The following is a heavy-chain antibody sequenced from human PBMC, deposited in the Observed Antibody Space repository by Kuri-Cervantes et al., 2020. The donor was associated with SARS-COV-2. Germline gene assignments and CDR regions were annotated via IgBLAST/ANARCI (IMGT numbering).Heavy chain of an antibody. CDR3: ARDYSSWYKGPFDY. J-gene: IGHJ4*02. Sequence: GGSLRLSCAASGFTFSSYGMHWVRQAPGKGLEWVAVIWYDGSNKYYADSVKGRFTISRDNSKNTLYLQMNSLRAEDTAVYYCARDYSSWYKGPFDYWGQGILVTVSS. D-gene: IGHD6-13*01. CDR1: GFTFSSYG. CDR2: IWYDGSNK. V-gene: IGHV3-33*01.